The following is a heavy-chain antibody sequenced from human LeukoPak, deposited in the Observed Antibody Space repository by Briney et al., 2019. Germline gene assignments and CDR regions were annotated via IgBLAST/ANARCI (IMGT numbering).Heavy chain of an antibody. D-gene: IGHD6-19*01. J-gene: IGHJ4*02. Sequence: PGRSLRLSCAASGFTFSSYGMHWVRQAPGKGLEWVAVIWYDGSNKYYADSVKGRFTISRDNSKNTLYLQMNSLRAEDTAVYYCARDLAVYSSGWYGVDYWDQGTLVTVSS. CDR2: IWYDGSNK. V-gene: IGHV3-33*01. CDR3: ARDLAVYSSGWYGVDY. CDR1: GFTFSSYG.